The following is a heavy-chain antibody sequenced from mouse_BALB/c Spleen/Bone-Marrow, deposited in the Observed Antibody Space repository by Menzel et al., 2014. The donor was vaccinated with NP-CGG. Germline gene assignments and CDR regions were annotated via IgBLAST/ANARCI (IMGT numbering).Heavy chain of an antibody. J-gene: IGHJ4*01. CDR3: AKDYYGSSYAMDY. CDR2: INSNGGST. D-gene: IGHD1-1*01. Sequence: DVKLVESGGDLVQPGGSLKLSCAASGFTFSSYGMSWVRQTPDKRLELVATINSNGGSTYYPDSVKGRFTISRDNAKNTLYLQMSSLKSEDTAMYYCAKDYYGSSYAMDYWGQGTSVTVSS. CDR1: GFTFSSYG. V-gene: IGHV5-6-3*01.